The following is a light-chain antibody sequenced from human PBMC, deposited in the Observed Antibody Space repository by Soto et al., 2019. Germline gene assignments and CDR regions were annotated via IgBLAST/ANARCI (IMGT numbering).Light chain of an antibody. CDR1: SSDVGGYNY. CDR2: DVS. J-gene: IGLJ1*01. CDR3: GTWDSSLSAGGV. V-gene: IGLV2-11*01. Sequence: QSALTQPRSVSGSPGQSVAISCTGTSSDVGGYNYVSWYQQHPGTAPKLMIYDVSKRPSGVPDRFSGSKSGTSATLGITGLQTGDEADYYCGTWDSSLSAGGVFGTGTKVTVL.